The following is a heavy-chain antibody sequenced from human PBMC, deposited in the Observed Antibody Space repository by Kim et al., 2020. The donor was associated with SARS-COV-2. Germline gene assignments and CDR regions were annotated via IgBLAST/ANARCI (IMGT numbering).Heavy chain of an antibody. D-gene: IGHD3-22*01. CDR1: GGSFSGYY. CDR2: INHSGST. Sequence: SETLSLTCAVYGGSFSGYYWSWIRQPPGKGLEWIGEINHSGSTSYNPSLKSRVTISVDTSKNQFSLSLSSVNAADTAVYYCARGSQKRDSSGFLNYWGQG. CDR3: ARGSQKRDSSGFLNY. J-gene: IGHJ4*02. V-gene: IGHV4-34*01.